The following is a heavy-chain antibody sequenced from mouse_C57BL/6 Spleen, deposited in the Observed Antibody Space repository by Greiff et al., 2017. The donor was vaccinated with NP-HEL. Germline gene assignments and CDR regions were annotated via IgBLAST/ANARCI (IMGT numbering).Heavy chain of an antibody. J-gene: IGHJ2*01. CDR2: ISYDGSN. V-gene: IGHV3-6*01. CDR1: GYSITSGYY. CDR3: ARMRDYDYGSFDY. Sequence: EVQLQQSGPGLVKPSQSLSLTCSVTGYSITSGYYWNWIRQFPGNKLEWMGYISYDGSNNYNPSLKNRISITRDTSKNQFFLKLNSVTTEDTATYYCARMRDYDYGSFDYWGQGTTLTVSS. D-gene: IGHD2-4*01.